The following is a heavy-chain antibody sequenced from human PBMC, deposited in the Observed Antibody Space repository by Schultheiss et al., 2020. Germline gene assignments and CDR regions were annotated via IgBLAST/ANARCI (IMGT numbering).Heavy chain of an antibody. D-gene: IGHD4-17*01. CDR1: GFTFSSYG. CDR2: IWYDGSNQ. V-gene: IGHV3-33*01. J-gene: IGHJ6*04. Sequence: GGSLTLSCVASGFTFSSYGMHWVRQAPGKGLVWVVVIWYDGSNQYYADSVKGRFTISRDNAKNSLYLQMNSLRDEDTAVYYCTRDRVTVTSYYYYGMDVWSDGATVTVAA. CDR3: TRDRVTVTSYYYYGMDV.